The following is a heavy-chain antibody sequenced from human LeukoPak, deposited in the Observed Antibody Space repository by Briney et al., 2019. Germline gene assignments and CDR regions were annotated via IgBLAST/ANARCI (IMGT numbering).Heavy chain of an antibody. CDR1: GYTFTGYY. CDR3: ARENWHDVHYYYYYMDV. D-gene: IGHD1-1*01. CDR2: INPNSGGT. J-gene: IGHJ6*03. V-gene: IGHV1-2*02. Sequence: GASVKVSCKASGYTFTGYYMHWGRQAPGQGLEWMGWINPNSGGTNYAQKFQGRVTMTRDTSISTAYMELSRLRSDDTAVYYCARENWHDVHYYYYYMDVWGKGTTVTVSS.